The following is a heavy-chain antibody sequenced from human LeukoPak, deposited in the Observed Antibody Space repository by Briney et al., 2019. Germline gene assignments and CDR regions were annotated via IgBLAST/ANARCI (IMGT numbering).Heavy chain of an antibody. J-gene: IGHJ5*02. V-gene: IGHV3-23*01. Sequence: GGSLRLSCAASGFSFDSYAMSWVRQAPGKGLEWISSISGSGGSAYYADSVKGRFTTSRDNSKNTLFLQMNGLRAEDTAIYYCAKRRWYSTQNDNWFDPWGQGTLVTVSS. CDR2: ISGSGGSA. D-gene: IGHD6-13*01. CDR3: AKRRWYSTQNDNWFDP. CDR1: GFSFDSYA.